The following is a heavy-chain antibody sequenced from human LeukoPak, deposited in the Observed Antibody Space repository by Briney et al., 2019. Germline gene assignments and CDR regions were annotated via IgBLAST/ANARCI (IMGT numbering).Heavy chain of an antibody. CDR2: INHSGSA. Sequence: SETLSLTCAVYGGSFSGYYWSWIRQPPGKGLEWIGEINHSGSANYNPSLKSRVTISVDTSKNQFSLKLSSVTAADTAVYYCARSYYYYGMDVWGQGTTVTVSS. J-gene: IGHJ6*02. V-gene: IGHV4-34*01. CDR1: GGSFSGYY. CDR3: ARSYYYYGMDV.